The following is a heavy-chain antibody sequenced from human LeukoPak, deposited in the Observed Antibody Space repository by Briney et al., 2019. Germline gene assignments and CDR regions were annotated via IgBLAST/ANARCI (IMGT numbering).Heavy chain of an antibody. CDR1: GYTLTSCL. CDR2: IHPGDGDR. CDR3: ARDLFGAWTWDY. V-gene: IGHV1-46*01. J-gene: IGHJ4*02. Sequence: GASVKISCKTSGYTLTSCLIHWIRQAPGQGFEWVAKIHPGDGDRDYAQRFQGRVTMASDSSTTTVYMELTGLTSEDTAVYYCARDLFGAWTWDYWGQGTLITVSS. D-gene: IGHD2-21*02.